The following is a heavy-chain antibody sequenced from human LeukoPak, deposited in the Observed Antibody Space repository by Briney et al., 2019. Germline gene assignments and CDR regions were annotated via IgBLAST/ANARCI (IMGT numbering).Heavy chain of an antibody. V-gene: IGHV4-39*01. CDR2: IYYSGST. J-gene: IGHJ4*02. Sequence: PSETLSLTCTVSGGSISSYYWGWIRRPPGKGLEWIGSIYYSGSTYYNPSLKSRVTISVDTSKNQFSLKLSSVTAADTAVYYCARQGPYYDFWSGYSPNFDYWGQGTLVTVSS. D-gene: IGHD3-3*01. CDR1: GGSISSYY. CDR3: ARQGPYYDFWSGYSPNFDY.